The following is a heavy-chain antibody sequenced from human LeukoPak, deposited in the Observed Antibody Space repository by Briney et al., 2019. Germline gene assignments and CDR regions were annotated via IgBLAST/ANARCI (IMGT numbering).Heavy chain of an antibody. J-gene: IGHJ4*02. V-gene: IGHV3-48*04. CDR3: TREDYYYASGR. CDR2: ISSRSSAI. Sequence: GKSLRLSCAASGFTFSDYALNWVRQAPGKGLEWLSYISSRSSAIYYADSVKGRFTISRDNAKNSLFLQMNSLRAEDTAVYYCTREDYYYASGRWAQGTLVTVSS. D-gene: IGHD3-10*01. CDR1: GFTFSDYA.